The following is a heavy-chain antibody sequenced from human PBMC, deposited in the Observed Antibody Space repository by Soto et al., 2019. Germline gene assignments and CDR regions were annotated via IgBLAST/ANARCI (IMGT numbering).Heavy chain of an antibody. Sequence: ASVKVSCKASGYTFTSYAMHWVRQAPGQRLEWMGWINAGNGNTKYSQKFQGRVTITRDTSASTAYMELSSLRSEGTAVYYCARKSAARSRHEYFQHWGQGTLVTVSS. CDR1: GYTFTSYA. D-gene: IGHD6-6*01. CDR3: ARKSAARSRHEYFQH. J-gene: IGHJ1*01. V-gene: IGHV1-3*01. CDR2: INAGNGNT.